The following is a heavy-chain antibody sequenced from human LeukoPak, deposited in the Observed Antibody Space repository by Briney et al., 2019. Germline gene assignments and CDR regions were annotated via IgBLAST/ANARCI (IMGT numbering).Heavy chain of an antibody. CDR3: ARGGVITELNT. V-gene: IGHV3-7*01. D-gene: IGHD1-14*01. J-gene: IGHJ5*01. Sequence: GGSLRLSCAASGFTFSSYWMSWVRQAPGKGLEWVANIKLDGSEKYYVDSVKGRFTISRDNAKNSLYLQMNSLRVEDTAVYYCARGGVITELNTWGQGTPVTVSS. CDR1: GFTFSSYW. CDR2: IKLDGSEK.